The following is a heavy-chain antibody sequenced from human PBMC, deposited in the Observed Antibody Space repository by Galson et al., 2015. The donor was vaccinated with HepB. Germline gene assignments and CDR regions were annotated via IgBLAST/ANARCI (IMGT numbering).Heavy chain of an antibody. J-gene: IGHJ4*02. CDR2: ISGSGGST. CDR3: ASTRRIAVAGDFDY. Sequence: SLRLSCAASGFTFSSYAMSWVRQAPGKGLEWVSAISGSGGSTYYADSVKGRFTISRDNSKNTLYLQMNSLRAEDTAVYYCASTRRIAVAGDFDYWGQGTLVTVSS. D-gene: IGHD6-19*01. V-gene: IGHV3-23*01. CDR1: GFTFSSYA.